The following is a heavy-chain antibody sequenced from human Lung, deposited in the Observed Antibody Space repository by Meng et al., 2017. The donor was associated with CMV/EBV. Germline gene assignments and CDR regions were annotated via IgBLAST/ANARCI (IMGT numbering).Heavy chain of an antibody. CDR2: IYHSGTT. D-gene: IGHD5-18*01. J-gene: IGHJ4*02. Sequence: SETLSLXXTVSGYFITTGFHWGWIRQPPGKGLEWIGSIYHSGTTYYNPSLGSRLTMSVDTSKNHFSLKLSSVTAADTAVYYCARANTAMGPFDSWGQGTLVTVSS. V-gene: IGHV4-38-2*02. CDR3: ARANTAMGPFDS. CDR1: GYFITTGFH.